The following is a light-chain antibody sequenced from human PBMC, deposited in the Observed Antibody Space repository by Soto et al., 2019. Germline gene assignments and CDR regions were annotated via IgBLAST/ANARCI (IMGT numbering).Light chain of an antibody. CDR2: GNS. CDR1: SSNIGAGYD. Sequence: QSVLTQPPSVSGAPGQRVTISCTGSSSNIGAGYDVHWYQQLPGTAPKLLIYGNSNRPSGVPDQFSGSKSGTSASLVITGLQAEAEADYYCQSYDSSLSGVVFGGGTKLTVL. CDR3: QSYDSSLSGVV. V-gene: IGLV1-40*01. J-gene: IGLJ2*01.